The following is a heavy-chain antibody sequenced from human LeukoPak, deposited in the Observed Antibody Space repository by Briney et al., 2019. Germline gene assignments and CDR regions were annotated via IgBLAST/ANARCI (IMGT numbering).Heavy chain of an antibody. Sequence: GASVKVSCKASGYTFTGYYMHWVRQAPGQGLEWMGWINPNSGGTNYAQKFQGRVTMTRDTSISTAYMELSRLRSDDTAVYYCARDFPKWDTAMVTSPDYWGQGTLVTVSS. CDR2: INPNSGGT. D-gene: IGHD5-18*01. CDR1: GYTFTGYY. J-gene: IGHJ4*02. V-gene: IGHV1-2*02. CDR3: ARDFPKWDTAMVTSPDY.